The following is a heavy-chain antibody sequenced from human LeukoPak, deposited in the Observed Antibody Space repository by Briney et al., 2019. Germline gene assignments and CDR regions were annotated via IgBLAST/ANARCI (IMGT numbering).Heavy chain of an antibody. CDR1: GGSISSSSYY. Sequence: SETLSLTCTVSGGSISSSSYYWGWIRQPPGKGLEWIGSIYYSGSTYYNPSLKSRVTISVDTSKNQFSLKLSSVTAADTAVYYCARAYCSGGSCYSIFDYWGQGTLVTVSS. CDR3: ARAYCSGGSCYSIFDY. CDR2: IYYSGST. V-gene: IGHV4-39*07. J-gene: IGHJ4*02. D-gene: IGHD2-15*01.